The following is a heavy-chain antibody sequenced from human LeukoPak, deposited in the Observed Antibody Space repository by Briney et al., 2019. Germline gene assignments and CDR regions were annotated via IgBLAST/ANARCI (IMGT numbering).Heavy chain of an antibody. CDR3: AKDVVYTPYYGGNEDY. V-gene: IGHV3-30*02. CDR1: GFTFSSYG. J-gene: IGHJ4*02. Sequence: GGSLRLSCAASGFTFSSYGMHWVRQAPGKGLEWLAFRRYDGSNKYYADSVKGRFTISRDNSKNTLYLQMNSLRAEDTAVYYCAKDVVYTPYYGGNEDYWGQGTLVTVSS. D-gene: IGHD4-23*01. CDR2: RRYDGSNK.